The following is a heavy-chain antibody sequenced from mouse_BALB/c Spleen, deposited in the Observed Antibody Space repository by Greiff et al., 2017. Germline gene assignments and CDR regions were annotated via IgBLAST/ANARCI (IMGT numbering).Heavy chain of an antibody. CDR1: GFTFTDYY. D-gene: IGHD2-3*01. V-gene: IGHV7-3*02. J-gene: IGHJ4*01. CDR3: ARVGYDGYNPYYYAMDD. Sequence: DVMLVESGGGLVQPGGSLRLSCATSGFTFTDYYMSWVRQPPGKALEWLGFIRNKANGYTTEYSASVKGQFTISRDNSQSILYLQMNTLRAEDSATYYCARVGYDGYNPYYYAMDDWGQGTSVTVSS. CDR2: IRNKANGYTT.